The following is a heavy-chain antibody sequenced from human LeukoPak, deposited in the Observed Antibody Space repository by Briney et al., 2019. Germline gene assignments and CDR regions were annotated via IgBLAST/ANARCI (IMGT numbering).Heavy chain of an antibody. J-gene: IGHJ5*02. V-gene: IGHV5-51*01. CDR2: IYPDDSDT. CDR1: GYSFTSYW. D-gene: IGHD2-15*01. CDR3: ATYRNNEGCGT. Sequence: GESLKISCKGSGYSFTSYWIGWVRQMPGKGLEWMGVIYPDDSDTRYSPSFQGQVTISADKSISTAYLQWSSLKASDTAMYYCATYRNNEGCGTWGQGTLVTVSS.